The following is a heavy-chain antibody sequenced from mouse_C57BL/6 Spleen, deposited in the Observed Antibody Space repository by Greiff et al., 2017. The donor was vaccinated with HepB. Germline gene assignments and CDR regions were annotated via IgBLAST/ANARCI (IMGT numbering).Heavy chain of an antibody. V-gene: IGHV1-76*01. CDR3: AREGLRRDYYAMDD. CDR1: GYTFTDYY. CDR2: IYPGSGNT. Sequence: VQLQQSGAELVRPGASVKLSCQASGYTFTDYYINWVKQRPGQGLEWIARIYPGSGNTYYNEKFKGKATLTAEKSSSTAYMQLSSLTSEDSAVYFCAREGLRRDYYAMDDWGQGTSVTVSS. D-gene: IGHD2-2*01. J-gene: IGHJ4*01.